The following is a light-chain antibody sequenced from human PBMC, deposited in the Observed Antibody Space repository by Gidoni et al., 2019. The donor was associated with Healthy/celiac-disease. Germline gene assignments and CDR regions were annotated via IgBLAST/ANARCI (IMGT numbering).Light chain of an antibody. CDR3: QQYNNWPL. V-gene: IGKV3-15*01. Sequence: EILMTQSPATLSVAQGERATHSCRASQSVSSNLAWYQQKPGQAPRLLIYGASTRATGIPARFSGSGSGTEFTLTISSLQYEDFAVYYCQQYNNWPLFGGGTKVEIK. J-gene: IGKJ4*01. CDR2: GAS. CDR1: QSVSSN.